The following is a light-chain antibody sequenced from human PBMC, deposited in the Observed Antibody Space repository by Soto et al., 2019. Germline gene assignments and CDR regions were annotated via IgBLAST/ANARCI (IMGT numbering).Light chain of an antibody. CDR2: QVS. V-gene: IGLV2-14*01. J-gene: IGLJ1*01. Sequence: QSVLTQPASVSGSPGQSITISCTGTSSDIGGYYYVSWYQHHPGKAPKLMIYQVSNRPSGVSNRISGSKSGNTASLTISGLQAEDEADYYCTSYSSSSTFYVFGTGTKVTVL. CDR1: SSDIGGYYY. CDR3: TSYSSSSTFYV.